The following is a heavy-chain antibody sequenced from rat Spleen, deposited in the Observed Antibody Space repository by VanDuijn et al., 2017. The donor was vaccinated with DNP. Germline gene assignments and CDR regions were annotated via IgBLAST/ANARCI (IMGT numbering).Heavy chain of an antibody. CDR3: ARDDWEQDY. J-gene: IGHJ2*01. Sequence: QVQLKESGPGLVQTSQTQSLTCTVSGFSLLTNSVHWVRQPPGKGLEWMGVMWSDGDTSYNSPPKSRLSISRDTSKSQVFLKMNSLQTEDTATYYCARDDWEQDYWGQGVMVTVSS. V-gene: IGHV2-32*01. CDR2: MWSDGDT. CDR1: GFSLLTNS. D-gene: IGHD5-1*01.